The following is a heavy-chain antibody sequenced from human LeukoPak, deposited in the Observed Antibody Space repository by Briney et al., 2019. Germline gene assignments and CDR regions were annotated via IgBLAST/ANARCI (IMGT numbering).Heavy chain of an antibody. CDR1: GGTFSSYA. CDR2: IIPILGIA. Sequence: SVKVSFKASGGTFSSYAISWVRQAPGQGLDWMGRIIPILGIANYAQKFQGRVTSTADKSTSTAYMELSSLRSEDTAVYYCASPYYYDSSAGDYWGQGTLVTVSS. CDR3: ASPYYYDSSAGDY. D-gene: IGHD3-22*01. J-gene: IGHJ4*02. V-gene: IGHV1-69*04.